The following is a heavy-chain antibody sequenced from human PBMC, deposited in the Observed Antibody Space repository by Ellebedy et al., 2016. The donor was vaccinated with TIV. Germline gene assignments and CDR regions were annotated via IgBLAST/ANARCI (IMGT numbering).Heavy chain of an antibody. D-gene: IGHD3-16*01. Sequence: AASVKVSCKASGFIFTSSAMQWVRQARGQRLEWLGWIVVNSGHTEYAQKFQEIVNITRDMSTRTAYMELSSLRSEDTAFYYCAARPGGAASGRFDYWGQGTVVTVSS. J-gene: IGHJ4*02. CDR3: AARPGGAASGRFDY. CDR1: GFIFTSSA. CDR2: IVVNSGHT. V-gene: IGHV1-58*02.